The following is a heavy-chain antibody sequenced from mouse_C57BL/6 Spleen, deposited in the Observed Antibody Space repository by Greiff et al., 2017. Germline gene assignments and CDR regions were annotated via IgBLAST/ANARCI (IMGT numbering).Heavy chain of an antibody. J-gene: IGHJ2*01. CDR2: INPGSGGT. Sequence: QVQLQQSGAELVRPGTSVKVSCKASGYAFTNYLIEWVKQRPGQGLEWIGVINPGSGGTNYNEKFKGKATLTADKSSSTAYMQLSSLTSEDSAVYFCARSRNWEWYFDYWGQGTTLTVSS. CDR3: ARSRNWEWYFDY. D-gene: IGHD4-1*01. CDR1: GYAFTNYL. V-gene: IGHV1-54*01.